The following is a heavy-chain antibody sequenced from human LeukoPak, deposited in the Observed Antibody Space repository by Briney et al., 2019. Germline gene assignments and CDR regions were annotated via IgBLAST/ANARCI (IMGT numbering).Heavy chain of an antibody. V-gene: IGHV1-8*01. CDR3: ARAPVAGNYYYGMDV. CDR1: GYTFTSYD. Sequence: GASVKVSCKASGYTFTSYDINWVRQATGQGLEWMGWMNPNSGNTGYAQKFQGRVTMTRNTSTSTAYMELSSLRSEDTAVYYCARAPVAGNYYYGMDVWGQGTTVTVSS. CDR2: MNPNSGNT. J-gene: IGHJ6*02. D-gene: IGHD6-19*01.